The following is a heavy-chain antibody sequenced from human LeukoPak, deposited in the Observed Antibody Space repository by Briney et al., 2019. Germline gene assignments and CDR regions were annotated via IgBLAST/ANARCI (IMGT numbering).Heavy chain of an antibody. CDR2: IWYDGSNK. CDR3: ARDPGVRAIFGVVIIEGLDY. V-gene: IGHV3-33*01. J-gene: IGHJ4*02. Sequence: GGSLRLSCAASGFTFSSYGMHWVRQAPGKGLEWVAVIWYDGSNKHYADSVKGRFTISRDNSKNTLYLQMNSLRAEDTAVYYCARDPGVRAIFGVVIIEGLDYWGQGTLVTVSS. D-gene: IGHD3-3*01. CDR1: GFTFSSYG.